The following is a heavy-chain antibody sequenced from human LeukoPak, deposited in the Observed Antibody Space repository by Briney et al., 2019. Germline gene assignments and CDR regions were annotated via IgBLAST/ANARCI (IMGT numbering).Heavy chain of an antibody. Sequence: QAGGSLRLSCAASGFTFSSYAMSWVRQAPGKGLEWVSAISGSGGSTYYADSVKGRFTISRDNSKNTLYLQMNSLRAEDTAVYYCAKMADTTMVLRGYFDYWGQGTLVTVSS. CDR3: AKMADTTMVLRGYFDY. D-gene: IGHD5-18*01. CDR2: ISGSGGST. V-gene: IGHV3-23*01. J-gene: IGHJ4*02. CDR1: GFTFSSYA.